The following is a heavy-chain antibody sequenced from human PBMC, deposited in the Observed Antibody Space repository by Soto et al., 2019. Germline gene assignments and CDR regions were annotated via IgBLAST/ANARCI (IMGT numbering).Heavy chain of an antibody. CDR2: ISSSSSTI. Sequence: EVQLVESGGGLVQPGGSLRLSCAASGFTFSSYSMNWVRQAPGKGLEWVSYISSSSSTIYYADSVKGRFTISRDNAKNSPYLQMNSLRAADTAVYYCARDRSYYDILTGKYYYYYGMDVWGQGTTVTVSS. CDR3: ARDRSYYDILTGKYYYYYGMDV. CDR1: GFTFSSYS. D-gene: IGHD3-9*01. V-gene: IGHV3-48*01. J-gene: IGHJ6*02.